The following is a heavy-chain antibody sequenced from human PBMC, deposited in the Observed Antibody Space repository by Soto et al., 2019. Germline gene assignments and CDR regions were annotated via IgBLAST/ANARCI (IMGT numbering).Heavy chain of an antibody. J-gene: IGHJ6*02. V-gene: IGHV6-1*01. Sequence: SQTLSLTCAISGDTVSTNTAAWNWIRQSPSRGLEWLGRIYYKSRWYNDYSESLKSRIAIIPDTSRNQFSLQLNSVIPEDTAVYYCARDWGYDPDPTYYYGMDVWGQGTKVPVSS. D-gene: IGHD5-12*01. CDR2: IYYKSRWYN. CDR3: ARDWGYDPDPTYYYGMDV. CDR1: GDTVSTNTAA.